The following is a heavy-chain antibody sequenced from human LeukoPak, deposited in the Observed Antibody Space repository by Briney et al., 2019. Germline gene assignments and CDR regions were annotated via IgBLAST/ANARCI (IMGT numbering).Heavy chain of an antibody. J-gene: IGHJ4*02. CDR2: INPNSGGT. Sequence: ASVKVSCKASGYTFTVYYMHWVRQAPGQGLEWMGWINPNSGGTNYAQKFQGRVTMTRDTSINTAYMELSSLRSDDTAIYYCAGQFTETSDVYRGQGTLVTVSS. CDR1: GYTFTVYY. V-gene: IGHV1-2*02. D-gene: IGHD4-17*01. CDR3: AGQFTETSDVY.